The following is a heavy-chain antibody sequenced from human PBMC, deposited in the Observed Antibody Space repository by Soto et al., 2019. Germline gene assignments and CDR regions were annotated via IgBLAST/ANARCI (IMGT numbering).Heavy chain of an antibody. CDR3: AKGHSSGWLDHFDY. CDR1: GFTFSSYA. CDR2: ISGSGGST. J-gene: IGHJ4*02. V-gene: IGHV3-23*01. D-gene: IGHD6-19*01. Sequence: GGSLRLSCAASGFTFSSYAMIWVRQAPGKGLEWVSAISGSGGSTYYADSMKGRFTISRDNSKNTLYLQMNSLRAEDTAVYYCAKGHSSGWLDHFDYWGQGTLVTVSS.